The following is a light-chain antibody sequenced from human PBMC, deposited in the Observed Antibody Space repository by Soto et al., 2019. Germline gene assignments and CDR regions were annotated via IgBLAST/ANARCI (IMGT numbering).Light chain of an antibody. CDR2: RAA. J-gene: IGKJ1*01. CDR3: LHYNSYSST. CDR1: QSISTW. Sequence: DTQMTQSPSTLSASVGDRVTITCRASQSISTWLAWYQQRTGKAPKLLIQRAASLESGIPSRFSGSGSGTEFTLNVSSLQPEDFAAYHRLHYNSYSSTFGQGTKVESK. V-gene: IGKV1-5*03.